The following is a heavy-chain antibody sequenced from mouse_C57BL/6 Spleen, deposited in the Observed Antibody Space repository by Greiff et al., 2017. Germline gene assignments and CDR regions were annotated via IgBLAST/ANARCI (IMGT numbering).Heavy chain of an antibody. CDR1: GYTFTSYW. CDR3: AVTTVVANWYFDV. Sequence: VQLQQSGAELAKPGASVKLSCKASGYTFTSYWMHWVKQRPGQGLEWIGYINPSSGYTKYNQKFKDKATLTADKSSSTAYMQLSSLTYEDSAVYYCAVTTVVANWYFDVWGTGTTVTVSS. J-gene: IGHJ1*03. V-gene: IGHV1-7*01. D-gene: IGHD1-1*01. CDR2: INPSSGYT.